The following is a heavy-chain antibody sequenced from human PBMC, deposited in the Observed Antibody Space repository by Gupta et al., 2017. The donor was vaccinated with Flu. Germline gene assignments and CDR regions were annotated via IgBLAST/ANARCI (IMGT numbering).Heavy chain of an antibody. D-gene: IGHD3-10*01. CDR2: IYYSGYT. CDR3: ARSGGVSHYALDV. Sequence: QVQLQESGPGLVKASQTLSLTCTVSGGSINSGGYYWSWVRQHPGKGLEWIGYIYYSGYTHCFPALTSRLTISLDKSKNQFSLNLSSGYAAVSAVYYCARSGGVSHYALDVWGRGTTVTVSS. V-gene: IGHV4-31*03. J-gene: IGHJ6*02. CDR1: GGSINSGGYY.